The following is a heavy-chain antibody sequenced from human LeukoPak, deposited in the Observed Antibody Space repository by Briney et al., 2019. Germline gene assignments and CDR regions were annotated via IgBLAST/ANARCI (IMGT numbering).Heavy chain of an antibody. V-gene: IGHV4-39*01. CDR1: GGLITTTTCY. D-gene: IGHD6-19*01. Sequence: SETLSLTCTVSGGLITTTTCYWGWLRQSPGKGLESIASIYYRGDTYYNASLESRVSISIETSKNQFSLKLNSMNAADTAVYFCARQPVVNRGAVASNFDSWGQGTLVTVSA. CDR2: IYYRGDT. J-gene: IGHJ4*02. CDR3: ARQPVVNRGAVASNFDS.